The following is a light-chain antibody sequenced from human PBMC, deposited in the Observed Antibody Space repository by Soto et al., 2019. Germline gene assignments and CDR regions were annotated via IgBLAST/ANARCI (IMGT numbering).Light chain of an antibody. Sequence: EILWTQSPATLSLSPGDSATLSCRASQRVSRNVAWYQQKPGQAPRLLLSASSAGAAGVPARFNAAGSGHVFTLTISSLQSEDFAIYYCQQYNTWPRTFGQGTKVEI. CDR3: QQYNTWPRT. CDR2: ASS. CDR1: QRVSRN. J-gene: IGKJ1*01. V-gene: IGKV3D-15*01.